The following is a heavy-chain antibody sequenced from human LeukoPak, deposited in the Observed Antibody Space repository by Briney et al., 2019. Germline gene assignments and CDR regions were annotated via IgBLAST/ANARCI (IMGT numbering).Heavy chain of an antibody. CDR2: ISYDGSNK. Sequence: PGGSLRLSCAASGFTFSSYGMHWVRQAPGKGLEWVAVISYDGSNKYYADSVKGRFTISRDNSKNTLYLQMNSLRAEDTAVYYCAKIVLEVGATIVDYYYYYMDVWGKGTTVTVSS. CDR3: AKIVLEVGATIVDYYYYYMDV. J-gene: IGHJ6*03. CDR1: GFTFSSYG. V-gene: IGHV3-30*18. D-gene: IGHD1-26*01.